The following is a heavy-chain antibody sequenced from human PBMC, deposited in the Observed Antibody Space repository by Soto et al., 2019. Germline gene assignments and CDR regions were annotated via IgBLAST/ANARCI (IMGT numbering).Heavy chain of an antibody. CDR1: GFSFSNAW. CDR2: IKSKTDGGTT. D-gene: IGHD6-19*01. Sequence: GGSLRLSCAASGFSFSNAWMSWVRQAPGKGLEWVGRIKSKTDGGTTDYAAPVKGRFTISRDDSKNTLYLQMNSLKTEDTAVYYCTTSTGSGWYAFDYWGQGTLVTGSS. V-gene: IGHV3-15*01. J-gene: IGHJ4*02. CDR3: TTSTGSGWYAFDY.